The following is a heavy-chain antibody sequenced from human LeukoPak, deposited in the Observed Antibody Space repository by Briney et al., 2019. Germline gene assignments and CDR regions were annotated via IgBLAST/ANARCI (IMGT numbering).Heavy chain of an antibody. CDR3: ARSGDGLYDYVWGRYRDV. CDR2: IYYSGNT. J-gene: IGHJ6*04. Sequence: SETLSLTCTVSGGSISSYYWSWIRQPPGKGLEWIGYIYYSGNTNYNPSLKSRVTISVDTSKNQFSLKLSSVTAADTAVYYCARSGDGLYDYVWGRYRDVWGKGTTVTVSS. CDR1: GGSISSYY. D-gene: IGHD3-16*01. V-gene: IGHV4-59*08.